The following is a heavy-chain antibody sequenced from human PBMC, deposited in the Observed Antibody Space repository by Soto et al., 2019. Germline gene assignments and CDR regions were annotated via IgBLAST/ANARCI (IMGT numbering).Heavy chain of an antibody. D-gene: IGHD3-10*01. Sequence: EVKLVESGGGLVQPGGSLRLSCVASGFTLSSYAMHWVRQVTGKGLEWVSAIGTAGDTYYPGSVKGRFTISREIAKNSLYLQMNSLRAEDTAVYYCAAFGSGIWGQGTLVTVSS. CDR1: GFTLSSYA. CDR2: IGTAGDT. J-gene: IGHJ4*02. CDR3: AAFGSGI. V-gene: IGHV3-13*01.